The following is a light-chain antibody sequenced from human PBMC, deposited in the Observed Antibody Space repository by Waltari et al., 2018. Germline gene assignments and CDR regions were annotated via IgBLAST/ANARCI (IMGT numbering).Light chain of an antibody. CDR3: QQHYLTPRT. CDR1: QSVSIN. CDR2: DTS. V-gene: IGKV3-11*01. J-gene: IGKJ1*01. Sequence: EIVLTQSPATLSLSPGQRATLSCRASQSVSINLGWYQQKLGQPPRLLIYDTSNRATGIPDRFSASGFGTDFTLTISSLEPEDFAVYYCQQHYLTPRTFGQGTKVEIK.